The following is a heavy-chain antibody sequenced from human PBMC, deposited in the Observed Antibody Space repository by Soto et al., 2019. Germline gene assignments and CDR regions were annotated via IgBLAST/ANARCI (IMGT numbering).Heavy chain of an antibody. V-gene: IGHV3-33*01. CDR3: ARDGSSWTYGSGSRYYYYGMDV. J-gene: IGHJ6*02. CDR2: IWYDGSNK. Sequence: QVQLVESGGGVVQPGRSLRLSCAASGFTFSSYGMHWVRQAPGKGLEWVAVIWYDGSNKYYADSVKGRFTISRDNSKNTLYLQMNSLRAEDTAVYYCARDGSSWTYGSGSRYYYYGMDVWGQGTTVTVSS. D-gene: IGHD3-10*01. CDR1: GFTFSSYG.